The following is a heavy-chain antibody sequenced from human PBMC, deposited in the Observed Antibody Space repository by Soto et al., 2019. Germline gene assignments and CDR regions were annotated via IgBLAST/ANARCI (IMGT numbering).Heavy chain of an antibody. CDR2: ISSSSSYI. CDR3: ASRGYRFADDGFDP. J-gene: IGHJ5*02. D-gene: IGHD5-18*01. Sequence: LRLSCAASGFTISSYTMNWVRQAPGKGLEWVSSISSSSSYIYYADSVKGRFTISRDNAKNSLYLQMNSLRAEDTAVYYCASRGYRFADDGFDPWGQGTLVTVSS. CDR1: GFTISSYT. V-gene: IGHV3-21*06.